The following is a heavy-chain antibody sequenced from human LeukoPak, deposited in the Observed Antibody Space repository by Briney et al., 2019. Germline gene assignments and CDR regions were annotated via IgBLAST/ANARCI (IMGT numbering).Heavy chain of an antibody. CDR1: GFTFSSYS. CDR3: ARDRSREQDRSLTISGVITPSWFDP. V-gene: IGHV3-21*01. J-gene: IGHJ5*02. D-gene: IGHD3-3*01. Sequence: GGSLRLSCAASGFTFSSYSMNWVRQAPGKGLEWVSSISSSSSYIFYADSVKGRFTISRDNAENSLYLQVNSLKVEDTAVYYCARDRSREQDRSLTISGVITPSWFDPWGQGTLVTVSS. CDR2: ISSSSSYI.